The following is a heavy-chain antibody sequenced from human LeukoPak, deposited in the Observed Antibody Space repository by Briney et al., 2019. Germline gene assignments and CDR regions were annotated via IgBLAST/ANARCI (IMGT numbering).Heavy chain of an antibody. J-gene: IGHJ5*02. D-gene: IGHD6-19*01. Sequence: PGGSLRLSCAASGFTFRDEAMSWVRQAPGKGLDWVSSISGAAGGIYYADSVRGRFTISRDNSKNTLYLQMNSLGVGDTAVYYCVKNGARSGWYAEFASWGKGTLVTVSS. CDR3: VKNGARSGWYAEFAS. V-gene: IGHV3-23*01. CDR1: GFTFRDEA. CDR2: ISGAAGGI.